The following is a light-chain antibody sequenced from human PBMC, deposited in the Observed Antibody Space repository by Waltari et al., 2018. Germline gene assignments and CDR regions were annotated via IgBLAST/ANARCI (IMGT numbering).Light chain of an antibody. CDR2: LGS. Sequence: DIVMTQSPLSLPVTPGEPASISCRSSQSRLHSNGYNYLDWYLQNPGQSPPLLIYLGSNRASGVPDRFSGSGSGTDFTLKISRVEAEDEADYYCSSYTTNITLGFGGGTK. V-gene: IGKV2-28*01. CDR1: QSRLHSNGYNY. CDR3: SSYTTNITLG. J-gene: IGKJ4*01.